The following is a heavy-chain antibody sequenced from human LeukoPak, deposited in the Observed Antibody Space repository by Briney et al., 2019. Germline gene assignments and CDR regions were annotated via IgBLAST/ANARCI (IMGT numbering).Heavy chain of an antibody. V-gene: IGHV1-69*13. CDR2: IIPVFDIT. D-gene: IGHD7-27*01. Sequence: SVKVSCKGSGGPFNNYAITWVRQAPGQGLERMGGIIPVFDITNYAQKFQGRVTITADESTNTAYMELNSLTSEDTAVYYCARSRKPNWGSRLDALNIWGQGTMVTVSS. CDR3: ARSRKPNWGSRLDALNI. CDR1: GGPFNNYA. J-gene: IGHJ3*02.